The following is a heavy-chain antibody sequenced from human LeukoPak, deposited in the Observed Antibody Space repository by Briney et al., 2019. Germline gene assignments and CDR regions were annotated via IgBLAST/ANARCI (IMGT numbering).Heavy chain of an antibody. Sequence: SETLSLTCTVSGGSISSGGYYWNWIRQPPGKGLEWIGEINQSGSTNYNPSLKSRVTISVDTSMNQFSLNLSSVTAADTAVYFCARVPLGWEGGAFDLWGQGTMVTVSS. J-gene: IGHJ3*01. D-gene: IGHD1-26*01. V-gene: IGHV4-61*08. CDR3: ARVPLGWEGGAFDL. CDR2: INQSGST. CDR1: GGSISSGGYY.